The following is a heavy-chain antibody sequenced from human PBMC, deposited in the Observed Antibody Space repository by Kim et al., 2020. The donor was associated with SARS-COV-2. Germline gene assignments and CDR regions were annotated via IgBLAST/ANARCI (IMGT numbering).Heavy chain of an antibody. CDR2: IYYSGST. J-gene: IGHJ5*01. CDR3: ARARKPSYCSGGGCYSSVYWFDA. CDR1: GGSISSYD. D-gene: IGHD2-15*01. V-gene: IGHV4-59*01. Sequence: SETLSLTCTVSGGSISSYDWSWIRQAPGKGLEWIGYIYYSGSTNYNPSLKSRVTISVDTSKNQFPLKLSSVTAADTAVYYCARARKPSYCSGGGCYSSVYWFDAWGHGTLVTVSS.